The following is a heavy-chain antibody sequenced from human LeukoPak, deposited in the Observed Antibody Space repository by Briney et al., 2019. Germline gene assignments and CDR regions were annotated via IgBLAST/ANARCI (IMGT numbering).Heavy chain of an antibody. J-gene: IGHJ4*02. V-gene: IGHV1-18*01. CDR3: ARDPGQYYDILTGYYTPYYFDY. CDR2: ISTYNGDT. Sequence: ASVKVSCKACGYTFTSYGISWVRQAPGQGLEWMGWISTYNGDTDYAQKLQGRVTMTTDTSTSTAYMELRSLRSDDTAVYYCARDPGQYYDILTGYYTPYYFDYWGQGTLVTVSS. CDR1: GYTFTSYG. D-gene: IGHD3-9*01.